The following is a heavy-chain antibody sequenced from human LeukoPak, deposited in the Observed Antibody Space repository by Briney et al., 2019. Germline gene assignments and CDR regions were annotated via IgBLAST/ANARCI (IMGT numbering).Heavy chain of an antibody. CDR3: ARDRMWELTQFDY. CDR1: GFTFSSYA. V-gene: IGHV3-48*04. CDR2: ISSSGSTI. Sequence: PGGSLRLSCAASGFTFSSYAMSWVRQAPGKGLEWVSYISSSGSTIYYADSVKGRFTISRDNAKNSLYLQMNSLRAEDTAVYYCARDRMWELTQFDYWGQGTLVTVSS. D-gene: IGHD1-26*01. J-gene: IGHJ4*02.